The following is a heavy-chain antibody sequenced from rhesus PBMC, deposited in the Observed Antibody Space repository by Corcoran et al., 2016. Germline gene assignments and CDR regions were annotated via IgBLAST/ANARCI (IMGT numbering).Heavy chain of an antibody. CDR1: GVSIISSNC. Sequence: QVQLHESGPAVVKPSATLSLTCAVSGVSIISSNCLNWIRQSPVKGLVWFGVSYVRGGDTKYTPALKSRFTISIDTSKNQLSLRLSSVTASDTAVYYCARRTTVAARDFDYWGQGVLVTVSS. V-gene: IGHV4-93*02. CDR2: SYVRGGDT. D-gene: IGHD4-29*01. CDR3: ARRTTVAARDFDY. J-gene: IGHJ4*01.